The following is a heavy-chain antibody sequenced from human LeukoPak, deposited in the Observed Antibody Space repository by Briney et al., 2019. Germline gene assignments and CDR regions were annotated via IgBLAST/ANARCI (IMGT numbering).Heavy chain of an antibody. D-gene: IGHD1-14*01. Sequence: ASVKVSCKASGYSFTGHYMHWVRQAPGQGLEWMGWINAGNGNTKYSQEFQGRVTITRDTSASTAYMELSSLRSEDMAVYYCARQIPNSGTAFDIWGQGTMVTVSS. CDR1: GYSFTGHY. CDR3: ARQIPNSGTAFDI. CDR2: INAGNGNT. J-gene: IGHJ3*02. V-gene: IGHV1-3*03.